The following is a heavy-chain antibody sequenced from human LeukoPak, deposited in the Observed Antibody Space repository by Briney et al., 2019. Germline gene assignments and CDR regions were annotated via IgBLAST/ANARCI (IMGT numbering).Heavy chain of an antibody. V-gene: IGHV1-46*01. CDR3: ARELSSRPHYYDSSGYPADY. CDR1: GYTFTSYY. CDR2: INPSGGST. Sequence: ASVKVSCKASGYTFTSYYMHWVRQAPGQGLEWMGIINPSGGSTSYAQKFQGRVTMTRDMSTSTVYMELSSLRSEDTAVYYCARELSSRPHYYDSSGYPADYWGQGTLVTVSS. D-gene: IGHD3-22*01. J-gene: IGHJ4*02.